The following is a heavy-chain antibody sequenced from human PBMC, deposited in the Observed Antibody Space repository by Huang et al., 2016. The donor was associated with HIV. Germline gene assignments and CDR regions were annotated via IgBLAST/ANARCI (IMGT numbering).Heavy chain of an antibody. D-gene: IGHD6-6*01. CDR3: ARDWSFGSSTSPAD. CDR2: INPKRGGT. V-gene: IGHV1-2*02. J-gene: IGHJ4*02. CDR1: GYTFTDSN. Sequence: QVQLVQSGAEVKNPGASVRVSCKASGYTFTDSNIHWGRKAPGQGLEWMGWINPKRGGTSYAQRFQGRITMTRDTTISTVHMALRRIQSDDTAVYFCARDWSFGSSTSPADWGQGTLVTVSS.